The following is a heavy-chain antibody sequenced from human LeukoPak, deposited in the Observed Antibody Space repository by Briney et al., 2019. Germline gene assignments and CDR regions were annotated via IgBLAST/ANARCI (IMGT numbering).Heavy chain of an antibody. CDR2: ITSGGAT. D-gene: IGHD2-2*01. CDR1: NGSFGGFH. Sequence: SETLSLTCAVYNGSFGGFHWNWIRRPPGKGLAWIGDITSGGATHYHPSLRSRVTMSVDTSKIQFSLKLTSLTAADTGVYYCVRGRYCSSANCYDWFDPWGPGTHVSVSS. V-gene: IGHV4-34*01. CDR3: VRGRYCSSANCYDWFDP. J-gene: IGHJ5*02.